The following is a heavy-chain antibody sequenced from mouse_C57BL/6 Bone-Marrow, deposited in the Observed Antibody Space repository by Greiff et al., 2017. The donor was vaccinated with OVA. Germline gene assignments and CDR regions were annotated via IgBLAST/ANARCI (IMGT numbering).Heavy chain of an antibody. CDR2: IHPNSGST. CDR3: ARRRDYGSSLYAMDY. J-gene: IGHJ4*01. D-gene: IGHD1-1*01. CDR1: GYTFTSYW. V-gene: IGHV1-64*01. Sequence: QVQLQQPGAELVKPGASVKLSCKASGYTFTSYWMHWVRQRPGQGLEWIGMIHPNSGSTNYNEKFKSKATLTVDKSSSTAYMQLSSLTSEDSAVYYCARRRDYGSSLYAMDYWGKGTSVTVSS.